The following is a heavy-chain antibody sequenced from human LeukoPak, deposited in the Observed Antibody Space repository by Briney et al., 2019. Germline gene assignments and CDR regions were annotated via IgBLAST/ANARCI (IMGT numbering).Heavy chain of an antibody. Sequence: GGSLRLSCAASGFTFSSYEMNWVRQAPGKGLEWVSYISSSGSTIYYADSVKGRFTISRDNSKNTLYLQMNSLRAEDTAVYYCAKGKITFGGVIADYYFDYWGQGTLVTVSS. CDR1: GFTFSSYE. J-gene: IGHJ4*02. V-gene: IGHV3-48*03. CDR3: AKGKITFGGVIADYYFDY. CDR2: ISSSGSTI. D-gene: IGHD3-16*02.